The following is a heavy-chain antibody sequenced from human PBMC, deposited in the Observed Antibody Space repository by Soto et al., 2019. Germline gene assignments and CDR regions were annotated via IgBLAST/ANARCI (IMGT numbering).Heavy chain of an antibody. CDR2: ISAYNGNT. CDR1: GYTFTSYG. CDR3: ARGGDYYDSSGYSWFDS. J-gene: IGHJ5*01. V-gene: IGHV1-18*01. Sequence: ASVKVSCKASGYTFTSYGISWVRQAPGQGLEWMGWISAYNGNTNYAQKLQGRVTMTTDTSTSTAYMELRSLRSDDTAVYYCARGGDYYDSSGYSWFDSWGQGTLVTVSS. D-gene: IGHD3-22*01.